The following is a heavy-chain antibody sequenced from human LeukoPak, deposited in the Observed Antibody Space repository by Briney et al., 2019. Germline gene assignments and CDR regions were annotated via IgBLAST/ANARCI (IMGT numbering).Heavy chain of an antibody. CDR3: ARGERSRWFDP. V-gene: IGHV1-8*01. CDR2: MNPNSGNT. J-gene: IGHJ5*02. CDR1: GYTFTSYD. Sequence: ASVKVSCKASGYTFTSYDINWVRQATGQGLEWMGWMNPNSGNTGYAQKFQGRVTMTRNTSISTACMELGSLRSEDTAVYYCARGERSRWFDPWGQGTLVTVSS. D-gene: IGHD1-26*01.